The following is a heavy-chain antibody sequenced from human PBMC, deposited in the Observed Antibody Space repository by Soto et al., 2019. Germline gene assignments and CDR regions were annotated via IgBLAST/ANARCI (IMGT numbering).Heavy chain of an antibody. Sequence: GGSLRLSCAASGFTFSSYSMNWVRQAPGKGLEWVSSISSSSSYIYYADSVKGRFTISRDNAKNSMYLQMNSLRAEDTAVYYCARVPRRPIKRVGAFDIWGQGTMVTVSS. CDR3: ARVPRRPIKRVGAFDI. CDR2: ISSSSSYI. CDR1: GFTFSSYS. V-gene: IGHV3-21*01. J-gene: IGHJ3*02. D-gene: IGHD3-10*01.